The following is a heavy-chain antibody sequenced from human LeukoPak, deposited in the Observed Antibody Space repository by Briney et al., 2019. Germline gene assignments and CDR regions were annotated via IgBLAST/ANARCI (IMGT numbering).Heavy chain of an antibody. CDR3: AKPRHICSSTSCYFFDY. Sequence: GGSLRLSCAASGFTFSSYGMHWVRQAPGKGLEWVAVISYDGSNKYYADSVKGRFTISRDNSKNTLYLQMNSLRAEDTAVYYCAKPRHICSSTSCYFFDYWGRGTLVTVSS. CDR1: GFTFSSYG. D-gene: IGHD2-2*01. J-gene: IGHJ4*02. CDR2: ISYDGSNK. V-gene: IGHV3-30*18.